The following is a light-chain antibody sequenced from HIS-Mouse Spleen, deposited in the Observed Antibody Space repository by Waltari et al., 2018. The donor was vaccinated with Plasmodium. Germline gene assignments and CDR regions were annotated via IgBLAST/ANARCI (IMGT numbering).Light chain of an antibody. CDR1: QSVSSY. Sequence: EIVLTQSPATLSLSPGERATLSCRASQSVSSYLAWYQQTPGQAPSLLIYDASNRATGIPARFSGSGSGTDFTLTISSLEPEEFAVYYCQQRSNWPRVLTFGGGTKVEIK. CDR3: QQRSNWPRVLT. CDR2: DAS. J-gene: IGKJ4*01. V-gene: IGKV3-11*01.